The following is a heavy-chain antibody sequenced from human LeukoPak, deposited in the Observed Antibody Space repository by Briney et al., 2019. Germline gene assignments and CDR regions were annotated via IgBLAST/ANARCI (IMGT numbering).Heavy chain of an antibody. CDR1: GFTFSDYY. CDR3: ARATPGYSSSWYGY. V-gene: IGHV3-11*01. J-gene: IGHJ4*02. Sequence: GGSLRLSCAASGFTFSDYYMSWIRQAPGKGLEWGSYISSSGSTGSTIYYADSVKGRFTISRDNAKNSLYLQMNSLRAEDTAVYCCARATPGYSSSWYGYWGQGTLVTVSS. D-gene: IGHD6-13*01. CDR2: ISSSGSTGSTI.